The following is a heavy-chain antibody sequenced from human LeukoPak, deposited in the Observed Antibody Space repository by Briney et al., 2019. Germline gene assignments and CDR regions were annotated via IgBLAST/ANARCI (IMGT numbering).Heavy chain of an antibody. D-gene: IGHD2-2*01. Sequence: GGSLRLSCAASGFTFSSYWMNWVRQAPGKGLVWVSRIASDGSSTTYADSVKGRFSISRDNAKNTLYLQMNSLRVEDTAVYYCAKEMGCSSTSCYSDYYGMDVWGQGTTVTVSS. CDR1: GFTFSSYW. V-gene: IGHV3-74*01. CDR3: AKEMGCSSTSCYSDYYGMDV. J-gene: IGHJ6*02. CDR2: IASDGSST.